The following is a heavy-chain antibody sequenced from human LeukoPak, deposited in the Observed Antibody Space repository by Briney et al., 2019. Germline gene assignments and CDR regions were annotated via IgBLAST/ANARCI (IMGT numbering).Heavy chain of an antibody. CDR3: AKVAVAANDVDY. CDR1: GFTFSSYG. CDR2: ISGSGGST. J-gene: IGHJ4*02. D-gene: IGHD2-15*01. Sequence: GGSLRLSCAASGFTFSSYGMHWVRQAPGKGLEWVSAISGSGGSTYYADSVKGRFTISRDNSKNTLYLQMNSLRAEDTAVYYCAKVAVAANDVDYWGQGTLVTVSS. V-gene: IGHV3-23*01.